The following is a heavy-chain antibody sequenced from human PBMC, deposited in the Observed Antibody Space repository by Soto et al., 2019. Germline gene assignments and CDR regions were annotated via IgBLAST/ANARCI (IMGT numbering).Heavy chain of an antibody. D-gene: IGHD1-7*01. CDR1: GGTFSSYA. V-gene: IGHV1-69*13. J-gene: IGHJ6*02. Sequence: SVKVSCKASGGTFSSYAISWVRQAPGQGLEWMGGIIPIFGTANYAQKFQGRVTITADESTSTAYMELSSLRSEDTAVYYCARDRDWNYDTDYYYGMDVWGQGTTVTVSS. CDR3: ARDRDWNYDTDYYYGMDV. CDR2: IIPIFGTA.